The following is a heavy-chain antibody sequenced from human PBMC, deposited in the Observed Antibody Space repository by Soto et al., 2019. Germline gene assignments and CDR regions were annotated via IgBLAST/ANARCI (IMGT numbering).Heavy chain of an antibody. CDR3: AGVRDDYDFWSGTTHYYYGMDV. D-gene: IGHD3-3*01. Sequence: GESLEIFRKGPGYSFTSYLISWVRQIRGKGLEWMVRINPSGSYTNYSPSLQAHITSSADKSISTAYLQWSSLKASDTAMYYCAGVRDDYDFWSGTTHYYYGMDVWGQGTTVTAP. CDR1: GYSFTSYL. CDR2: INPSGSYT. V-gene: IGHV5-10-1*01. J-gene: IGHJ6*02.